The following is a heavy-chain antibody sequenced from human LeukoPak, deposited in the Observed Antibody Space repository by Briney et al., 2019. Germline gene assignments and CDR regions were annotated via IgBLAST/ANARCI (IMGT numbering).Heavy chain of an antibody. CDR3: ARDRGYYYDSSGYYFDY. CDR1: GSISSGSYY. CDR2: IYASGRT. Sequence: SETLSLTCTVSGSISSGSYYWSWSRQPAGKGREWIGRIYASGRTTYNTSLESRVTISVDTSKNQFSLKLSSVTAADTAVYYCARDRGYYYDSSGYYFDYWGQGTLVTVSS. J-gene: IGHJ4*02. D-gene: IGHD3-22*01. V-gene: IGHV4-61*02.